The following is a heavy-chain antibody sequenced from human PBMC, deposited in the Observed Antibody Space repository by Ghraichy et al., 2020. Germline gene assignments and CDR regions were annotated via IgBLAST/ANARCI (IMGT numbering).Heavy chain of an antibody. Sequence: SQTLSLTCAVSGYSISSGYYWGWIRQPPGKGLEWIGSIYHSGSTYYNPSLKSRVTISVDTSKNQFSLKLSSVTAADTAVYYCARLGDSSGWYRAQDYWGQGTLVTVSS. J-gene: IGHJ4*02. CDR1: GYSISSGYY. V-gene: IGHV4-38-2*01. CDR3: ARLGDSSGWYRAQDY. CDR2: IYHSGST. D-gene: IGHD6-19*01.